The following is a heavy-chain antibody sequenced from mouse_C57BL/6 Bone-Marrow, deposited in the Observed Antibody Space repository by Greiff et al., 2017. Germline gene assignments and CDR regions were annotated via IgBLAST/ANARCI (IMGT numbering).Heavy chain of an antibody. J-gene: IGHJ3*01. D-gene: IGHD2-3*01. CDR2: IYPGGGYT. V-gene: IGHV1-63*01. Sequence: VQLQQSGAELVRPGTSVKMSCKASGYTFTNYWIGWAKQRPGHGLEWIGDIYPGGGYTNYNEKFKGKATLTADKSSSTAYLQFSSLTSEDSAIYYCARDGYYAWFAYGGQGTRVTVSA. CDR3: ARDGYYAWFAY. CDR1: GYTFTNYW.